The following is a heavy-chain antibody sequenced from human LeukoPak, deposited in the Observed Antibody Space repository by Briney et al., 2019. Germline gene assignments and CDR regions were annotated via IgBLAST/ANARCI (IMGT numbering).Heavy chain of an antibody. D-gene: IGHD5-12*01. J-gene: IGHJ4*02. V-gene: IGHV3-21*04. CDR3: ARDRDIVATILSD. CDR2: IDNSGRYT. Sequence: GGSLRLSCAASGFTFAAYAMSWVRQAPEKGLEWVSAIDNSGRYTYYADSVKGRFTISRDNAKDSLYLQMNSLRAEDTAVYYCARDRDIVATILSDWGQGTLVTVSS. CDR1: GFTFAAYA.